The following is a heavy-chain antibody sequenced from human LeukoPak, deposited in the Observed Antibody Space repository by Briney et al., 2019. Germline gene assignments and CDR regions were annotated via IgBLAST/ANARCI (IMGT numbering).Heavy chain of an antibody. D-gene: IGHD6-13*01. Sequence: SGAPSPPCPFSCGSLTRGGFYLGRVRPPPREGLGWVGDNYYSGSTYYNPSLKSRVTISVDTSKNQFSLKLSSVTAADTAVYYCARDLRGIAAALDAFDIWGQGTMVTVPS. CDR2: NYYSGST. CDR3: ARDLRGIAAALDAFDI. V-gene: IGHV4-31*03. CDR1: CGSLTRGGFY. J-gene: IGHJ3*02.